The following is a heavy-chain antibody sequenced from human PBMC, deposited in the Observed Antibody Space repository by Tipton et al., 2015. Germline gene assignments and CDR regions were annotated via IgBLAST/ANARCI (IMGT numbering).Heavy chain of an antibody. CDR3: AKTHGAYDWYLDH. Sequence: TLSLTCNVSGDAISSHYWSWIRQPPGKGLEWIGNIYYSGSTKYNPSLKSRVTISVDTSKNQFPLNLRSVTAADTAVYFCAKTHGAYDWYLDHWGQGTLVTVSS. V-gene: IGHV4-59*11. J-gene: IGHJ4*02. CDR1: GDAISSHY. CDR2: IYYSGST. D-gene: IGHD5-12*01.